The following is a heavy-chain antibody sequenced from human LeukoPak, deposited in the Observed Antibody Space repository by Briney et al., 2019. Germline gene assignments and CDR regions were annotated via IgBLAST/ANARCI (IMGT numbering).Heavy chain of an antibody. CDR1: GYTLTELS. CDR3: ATDVYCGGDCYPTFEYFQH. V-gene: IGHV1-24*01. CDR2: FDPEDGET. Sequence: ASVKVSCKVSGYTLTELSMHWVRQAPGKGLEWMGGFDPEDGETIYAQKFQGRVTMTEDTSTDTAYMELSSLRSEDTAVYYCATDVYCGGDCYPTFEYFQHWGQGTLVTVSS. J-gene: IGHJ1*01. D-gene: IGHD2-21*02.